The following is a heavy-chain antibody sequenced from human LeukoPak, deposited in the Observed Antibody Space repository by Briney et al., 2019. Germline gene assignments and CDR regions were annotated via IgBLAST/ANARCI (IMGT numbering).Heavy chain of an antibody. D-gene: IGHD6-6*01. Sequence: GGTLRLSCASSGFTFDDYAMHWVRQAAGKGLEWVSLISGDGGSTYYADSVKGRFTISRDNSKNSLYLQMNSLRTEDTASYYCAKDWEYSSSSSSGYWGQGTLVTVSS. CDR3: AKDWEYSSSSSSGY. J-gene: IGHJ4*02. CDR2: ISGDGGST. CDR1: GFTFDDYA. V-gene: IGHV3-43*02.